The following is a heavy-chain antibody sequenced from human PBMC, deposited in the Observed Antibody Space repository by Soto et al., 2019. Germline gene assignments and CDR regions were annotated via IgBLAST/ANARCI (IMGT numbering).Heavy chain of an antibody. V-gene: IGHV3-30-3*01. CDR2: ISYDGSNK. Sequence: GGSLRLSCAASGFTFSSYAMHRVRQAPGKGLEWVAVISYDGSNKYYADSVKGRFTISRDNSKNTLYLQMNSLRAEDTAVYYCARDEASTTIAVAVRGFDYWGQGTLVTVSS. D-gene: IGHD6-19*01. CDR3: ARDEASTTIAVAVRGFDY. J-gene: IGHJ4*02. CDR1: GFTFSSYA.